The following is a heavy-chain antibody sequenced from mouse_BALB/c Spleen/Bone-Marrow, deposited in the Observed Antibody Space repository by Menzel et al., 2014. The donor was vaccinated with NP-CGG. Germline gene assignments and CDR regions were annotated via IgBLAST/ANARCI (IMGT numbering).Heavy chain of an antibody. D-gene: IGHD1-1*01. Sequence: EVHLVESGGGLVQPGGSRKLSCAASGFTFSDYGMAWVRQAPGKGPEWVAFISNLAYSIYYTDTVTGRFTISRENAKNTLYLEMGSLRSEDTAMYYCARALAYGSSFDYWGQGTTLTVSS. CDR3: ARALAYGSSFDY. CDR2: ISNLAYSI. J-gene: IGHJ2*01. CDR1: GFTFSDYG. V-gene: IGHV5-15*02.